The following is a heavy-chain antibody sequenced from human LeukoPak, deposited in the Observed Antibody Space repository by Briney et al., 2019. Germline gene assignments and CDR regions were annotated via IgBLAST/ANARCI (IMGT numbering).Heavy chain of an antibody. CDR1: GGSISGYY. CDR3: ARVPLTGYYYFDY. Sequence: SETLSLTCTVSGGSISGYYWSWIRQPPGKGLEWIGYIYYSGSTNYNPSLKSRVTISLDTSKNQFSLKLSSVTAADTAVFYCARVPLTGYYYFDYWGQGTLVTVSS. D-gene: IGHD3-9*01. V-gene: IGHV4-59*01. CDR2: IYYSGST. J-gene: IGHJ4*02.